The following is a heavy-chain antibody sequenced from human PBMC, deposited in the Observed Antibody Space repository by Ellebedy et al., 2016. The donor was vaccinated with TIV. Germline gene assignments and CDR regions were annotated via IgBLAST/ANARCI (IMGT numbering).Heavy chain of an antibody. CDR3: ASGSSSSVFDY. Sequence: GESLKISXKASGYSFIYYWITWVRQMPGKGLEWMGIIYPGDSDTRYSPSFQGQVTISADKSITTAYLQWSSLKASDTAMYYCASGSSSSVFDYWGQGTLVTVSS. V-gene: IGHV5-51*01. CDR1: GYSFIYYW. J-gene: IGHJ4*02. D-gene: IGHD6-6*01. CDR2: IYPGDSDT.